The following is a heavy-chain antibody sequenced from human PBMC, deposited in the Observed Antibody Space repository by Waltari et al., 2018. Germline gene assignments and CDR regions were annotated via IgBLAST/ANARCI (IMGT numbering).Heavy chain of an antibody. J-gene: IGHJ6*03. V-gene: IGHV4-4*07. Sequence: QVQLQESGPGLVKPSETLSLTCTVSGGSISSYYWSWIRQPAGKGLEWIGRIYTSGSTSYNPSLKSRVTMSVDTSKNQFSLKLSSVTAADTAVYYCARESAGPARYYYYYMDVWGKGTTVTISS. CDR3: ARESAGPARYYYYYMDV. CDR2: IYTSGST. CDR1: GGSISSYY.